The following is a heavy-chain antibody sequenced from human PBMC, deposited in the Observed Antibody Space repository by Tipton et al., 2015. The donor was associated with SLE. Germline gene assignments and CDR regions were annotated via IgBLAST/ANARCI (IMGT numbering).Heavy chain of an antibody. D-gene: IGHD3-22*01. V-gene: IGHV4-39*07. CDR1: GGSISGSPYY. CDR3: ASDGDDSSGAFDI. CDR2: IYYSGST. Sequence: TLSLTCTVSGGSISGSPYYWAWIRQPPGKGLEWIGSIYYSGSTYHNPSLKSRVTISVDTSKNQFSLRLRFVTAADTAMYHCASDGDDSSGAFDIWGQGTMVTVSS. J-gene: IGHJ3*02.